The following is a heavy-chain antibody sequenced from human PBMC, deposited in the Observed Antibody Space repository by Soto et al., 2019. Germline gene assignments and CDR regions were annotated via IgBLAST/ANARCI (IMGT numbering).Heavy chain of an antibody. Sequence: QVQLVESGGGVVQPGRSLRLSCAASGFTFSSYAMHWVRQAPGKGLEWVAIISYDGSNKYYADSVKGRFTISRDNSKNTLYLQMNSLRAEDTAVYYCARGGGLSLYYYYGMDVWGQGTTVTVSS. J-gene: IGHJ6*02. V-gene: IGHV3-30-3*01. CDR3: ARGGGLSLYYYYGMDV. D-gene: IGHD3-16*01. CDR2: ISYDGSNK. CDR1: GFTFSSYA.